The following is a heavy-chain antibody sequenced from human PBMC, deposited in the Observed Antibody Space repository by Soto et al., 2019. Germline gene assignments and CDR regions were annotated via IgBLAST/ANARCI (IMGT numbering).Heavy chain of an antibody. D-gene: IGHD1-1*01. CDR1: GFTFNIYW. Sequence: EVQLVESGGGLVQPGGSLRLSCVASGFTFNIYWMHWVRQAPGKGLEWVSRIDNDGTATTYADSVKARFTISRDNAKITLFLQMNTLRVDDTAVYYCARDNWNSYWGQGTLVTVSS. J-gene: IGHJ4*02. CDR2: IDNDGTAT. V-gene: IGHV3-74*01. CDR3: ARDNWNSY.